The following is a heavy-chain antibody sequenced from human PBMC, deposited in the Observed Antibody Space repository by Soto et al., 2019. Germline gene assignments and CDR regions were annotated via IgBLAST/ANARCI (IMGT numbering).Heavy chain of an antibody. J-gene: IGHJ4*02. CDR3: ARDGRYYDSSGYRLDY. CDR1: GFTFSSYG. Sequence: QVQLVESGGGVVQPGRSLRLSCAASGFTFSSYGMHWVRQAPGKGLEWVAVIWYDGSNKYYADSVKGRFTISRDHSKNTLYLQMNSLRVEDTAVYYCARDGRYYDSSGYRLDYWGQGTLVTVSS. V-gene: IGHV3-33*01. D-gene: IGHD3-22*01. CDR2: IWYDGSNK.